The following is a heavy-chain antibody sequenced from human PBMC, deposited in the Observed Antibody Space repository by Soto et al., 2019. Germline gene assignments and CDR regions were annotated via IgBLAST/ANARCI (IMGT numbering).Heavy chain of an antibody. CDR1: GGSTSNSNYY. Sequence: QLQLRESGPGLVKPSETLSLSCSVSGGSTSNSNYYGGWIRQPPGSGLEWVGSIDYFGNTYYNPSVKSRVTISVGTPRSQFSVMLASVTAADTAVYYCVRGGKYRLQETYFFDYWGQGALVTVSS. CDR2: IDYFGNT. CDR3: VRGGKYRLQETYFFDY. D-gene: IGHD4-4*01. J-gene: IGHJ4*02. V-gene: IGHV4-39*01.